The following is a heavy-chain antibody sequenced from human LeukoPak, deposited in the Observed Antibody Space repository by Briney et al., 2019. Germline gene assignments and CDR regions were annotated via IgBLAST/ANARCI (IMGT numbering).Heavy chain of an antibody. CDR2: IYHSGST. V-gene: IGHV4-59*12. D-gene: IGHD6-13*01. J-gene: IGHJ5*02. Sequence: SETLSLTCTVSGRSISSYYWSWIRQSPGKGLEWIGHIYHSGSTNYNPSLKSRVTISVDTSKNQFSLKLSSVTAADTAVYYCARELGLYSSSWYWFDPWGQGTLVTVSS. CDR1: GRSISSYY. CDR3: ARELGLYSSSWYWFDP.